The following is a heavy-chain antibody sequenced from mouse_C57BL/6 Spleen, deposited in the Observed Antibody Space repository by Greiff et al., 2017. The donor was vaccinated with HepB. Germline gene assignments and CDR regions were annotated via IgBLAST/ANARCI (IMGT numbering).Heavy chain of an antibody. CDR1: GYTFTDYE. Sequence: VQLQQSGAELVRPGASVTLSCKASGYTFTDYEMHWVKQTPVHGLEWIGAIDPETGGTAYNQKFKGKATLTADKSSSTAYMELRSLTSEDSAVYYCTRSWAGTDAMDDWGQGTSVTVSS. J-gene: IGHJ4*01. D-gene: IGHD4-1*01. CDR3: TRSWAGTDAMDD. V-gene: IGHV1-15*01. CDR2: IDPETGGT.